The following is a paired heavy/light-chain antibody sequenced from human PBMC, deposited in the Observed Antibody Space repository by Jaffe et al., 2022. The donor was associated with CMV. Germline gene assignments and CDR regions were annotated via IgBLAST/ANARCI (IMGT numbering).Light chain of an antibody. J-gene: IGKJ1*01. Sequence: DIQMTQSPSSLSASVGDRVTLTCRASQDINNHLAWFQQKPGKAPKSLIYAASSLQSGVPSKFSGSGSGTDFTLTISSLQADDFATYYCQQYHTYPRTFGQGTTVEIK. CDR3: QQYHTYPRT. CDR1: QDINNH. CDR2: AAS. V-gene: IGKV1-16*02.
Heavy chain of an antibody. D-gene: IGHD3-3*02. Sequence: VQLVQSGAEVKKPGSSVKVSCKASGGFLSNDAINWVRQAPGQGLEWMGGIIPIFDITNYAQKFQDRVTITADESTSTAYMELSSLRSEDTAVYYCAREDSEKWTLAGPAFDNYYYYGLDVWGQGTTVTVSS. CDR3: AREDSEKWTLAGPAFDNYYYYGLDV. V-gene: IGHV1-69*01. J-gene: IGHJ6*02. CDR1: GGFLSNDA. CDR2: IIPIFDIT.